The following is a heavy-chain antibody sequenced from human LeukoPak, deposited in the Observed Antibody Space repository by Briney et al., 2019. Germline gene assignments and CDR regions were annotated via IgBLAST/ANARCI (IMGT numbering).Heavy chain of an antibody. CDR3: AKDPPGYSSGWGEGY. J-gene: IGHJ4*02. D-gene: IGHD6-19*01. CDR2: ISGSGGST. V-gene: IGHV3-23*01. Sequence: GGSLRLSCAASGFTFSSYAMSWVRQAPGKGLEWVSAISGSGGSTYYADSVKGRLTISRDNSKNTLYLQMNSLRAEDTAVYYCAKDPPGYSSGWGEGYWGQGTLVTVSS. CDR1: GFTFSSYA.